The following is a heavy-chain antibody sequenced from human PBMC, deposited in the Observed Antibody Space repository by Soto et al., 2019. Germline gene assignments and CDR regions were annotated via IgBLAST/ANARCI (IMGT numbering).Heavy chain of an antibody. CDR2: IIPIFGTT. V-gene: IGHV1-69*01. CDR1: GTTFSNYA. J-gene: IGHJ4*02. D-gene: IGHD2-15*01. Sequence: QVQVVQSGAEVKKPGSSVKVSCKASGTTFSNYAISWVRQAPGQGLEWMGGIIPIFGTTNYPQKFQGRLTITADDSTSTVYRGLSSLPSEDPALYYFGARGYCSGGSCQDYLASWGQGTLVTVSS. CDR3: GARGYCSGGSCQDYLAS.